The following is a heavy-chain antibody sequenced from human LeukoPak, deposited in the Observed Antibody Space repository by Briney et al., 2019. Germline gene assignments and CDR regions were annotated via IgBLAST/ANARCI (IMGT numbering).Heavy chain of an antibody. D-gene: IGHD5-18*01. CDR1: GFTFSDSY. V-gene: IGHV3-11*05. Sequence: PGGSLRLSCAASGFTFSDSYMSWIRQAPGKGLEWVSYITSTSSYTNYADSVKGRFTVSRDNAKNSLYLQMNSLRAEDTAVYYCARETRPYSYGSPNYYYYGMDVWGQGTTVTVSS. J-gene: IGHJ6*02. CDR3: ARETRPYSYGSPNYYYYGMDV. CDR2: ITSTSSYT.